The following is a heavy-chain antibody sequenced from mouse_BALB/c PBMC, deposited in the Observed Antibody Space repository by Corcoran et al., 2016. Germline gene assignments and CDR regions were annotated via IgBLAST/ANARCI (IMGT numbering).Heavy chain of an antibody. J-gene: IGHJ4*01. CDR1: GFNIKDTY. CDR3: ASWHYAMDY. V-gene: IGHV14-3*02. Sequence: EVQLQQSGAELVKPGASVKLSCTASGFNIKDTYMHWVKQRPEQGLEWIGRIDPANGNTKYDPKFQGKATITADTSSNTAYLQLRSLTSKDTAVYYCASWHYAMDYWGQGTSVTVSS. CDR2: IDPANGNT.